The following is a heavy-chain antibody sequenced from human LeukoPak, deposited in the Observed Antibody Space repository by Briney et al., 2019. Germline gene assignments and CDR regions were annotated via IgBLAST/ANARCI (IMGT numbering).Heavy chain of an antibody. J-gene: IGHJ4*02. Sequence: GGSLRLSCAASGFTFSGYSMNWVRQAPGKGLEWVAYIRSSGSPIYYADSVKGRFTISRDNAKNSLYLQMNSLRDEDTAVYYCTRDLSGTYYGRFDYWGQGTLVTVSS. CDR3: TRDLSGTYYGRFDY. CDR2: IRSSGSPI. CDR1: GFTFSGYS. V-gene: IGHV3-48*02. D-gene: IGHD1-26*01.